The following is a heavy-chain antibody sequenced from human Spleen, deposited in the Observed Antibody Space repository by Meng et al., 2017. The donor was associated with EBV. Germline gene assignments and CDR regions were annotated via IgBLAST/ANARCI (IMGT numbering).Heavy chain of an antibody. Sequence: QVQLQESGPGLVKPSGTLSLTCAVSGGSIRSSNWWTWVRQPPGKGLEWIGKIYHTGSTNYNPSLKSRVAISVDNSNNQFSLKLSSVTAADTAIYYCVRDYYGYNYFDYWGQGTLVTVSS. CDR3: VRDYYGYNYFDY. V-gene: IGHV4-4*02. CDR1: GGSIRSSNW. CDR2: IYHTGST. D-gene: IGHD3-10*01. J-gene: IGHJ4*02.